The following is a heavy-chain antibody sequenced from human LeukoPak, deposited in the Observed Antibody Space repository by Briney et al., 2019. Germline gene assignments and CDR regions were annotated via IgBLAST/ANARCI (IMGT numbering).Heavy chain of an antibody. CDR1: GGSISSGGYY. CDR2: IYYSGST. J-gene: IGHJ4*02. V-gene: IGHV4-31*03. Sequence: SETLSLTCTVSGGSISSGGYYWSWIRQHPGKGLEWTGYIYYSGSTYYNPSLKSRVTTSVDTSKNQFCLKLSSVTAADTAVYYCARDDRLLLDYWGQGTLVTVSS. D-gene: IGHD3-22*01. CDR3: ARDDRLLLDY.